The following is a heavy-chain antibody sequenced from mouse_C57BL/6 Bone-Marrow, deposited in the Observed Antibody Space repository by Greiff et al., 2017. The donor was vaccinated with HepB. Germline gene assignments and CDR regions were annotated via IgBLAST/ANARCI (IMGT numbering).Heavy chain of an antibody. V-gene: IGHV5-6*01. CDR2: INTGGTYT. CDR1: GFTFSTSG. J-gene: IGHJ2*01. Sequence: EVHLVECGGDLVKPGGSLKLSCVASGFTFSTSGMSWVRQTPDKRLEWVATINTGGTYTYYLDSVKGRFTISKDTARSTLFLQMSSLKSEDTGIYYCARDRFDYYFDYWGQGTTLTVSS. D-gene: IGHD2-14*01. CDR3: ARDRFDYYFDY.